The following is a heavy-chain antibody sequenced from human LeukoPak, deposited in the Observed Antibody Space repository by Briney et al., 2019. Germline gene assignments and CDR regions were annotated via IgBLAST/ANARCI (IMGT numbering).Heavy chain of an antibody. V-gene: IGHV3-48*03. CDR3: ARDRVKEPKGYYDGSGDHYYYYGMDV. CDR1: GFTFSRFE. D-gene: IGHD3-10*01. Sequence: GGSLRLSCAAFGFTFSRFEMNWVRQAPGKGLEWVSYISSRGGTISYADSVKGRFTISRDNAKNSLYLQMNSLRDEDTAVCYCARDRVKEPKGYYDGSGDHYYYYGMDVWGQGTTVTVSS. J-gene: IGHJ6*02. CDR2: ISSRGGTI.